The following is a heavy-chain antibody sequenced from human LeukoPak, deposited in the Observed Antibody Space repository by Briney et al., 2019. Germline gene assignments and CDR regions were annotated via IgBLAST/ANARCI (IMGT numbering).Heavy chain of an antibody. CDR1: GFTFSSYG. CDR3: ARLGGSGSYSDDY. CDR2: INSDGSST. D-gene: IGHD3-10*01. Sequence: PGGSLRLSCTASGFTFSSYGMHWVRQAPGKGLVWVSRINSDGSSTSYADSVKGRSTISRDNAKNTLYLQMNSLRAEDTAVYYCARLGGSGSYSDDYWGQGTLVTVSS. V-gene: IGHV3-74*01. J-gene: IGHJ4*02.